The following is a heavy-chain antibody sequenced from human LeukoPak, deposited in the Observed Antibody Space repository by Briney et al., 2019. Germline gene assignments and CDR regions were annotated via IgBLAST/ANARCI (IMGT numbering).Heavy chain of an antibody. CDR1: GFTLNNYS. Sequence: GGSLRLSCATSGFTLNNYSMNWVRQAPRKGLELVSSISGGGETTYYADSAKGRFTISRDNSQNTLYLQMNSLRAEDTAVYYCARDYADYVGYFFFDYWGQGTLVTVSS. CDR2: ISGGGETT. D-gene: IGHD4-17*01. V-gene: IGHV3-23*01. J-gene: IGHJ4*02. CDR3: ARDYADYVGYFFFDY.